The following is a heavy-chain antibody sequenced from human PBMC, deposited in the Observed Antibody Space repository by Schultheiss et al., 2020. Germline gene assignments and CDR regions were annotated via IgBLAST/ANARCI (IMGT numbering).Heavy chain of an antibody. D-gene: IGHD3-22*01. CDR3: AKSYHFESSGLGPFHY. CDR1: GFTFSSYA. V-gene: IGHV3-23*01. Sequence: GGSLRLSCAASGFTFSSYAMSWVRQAPGKGLEWVSAISGSGGSTYYADSVKGRFTISRDNAKNSLYLQMNSLRAEDTAVYYCAKSYHFESSGLGPFHYWGQGTLVTVSS. CDR2: ISGSGGST. J-gene: IGHJ4*02.